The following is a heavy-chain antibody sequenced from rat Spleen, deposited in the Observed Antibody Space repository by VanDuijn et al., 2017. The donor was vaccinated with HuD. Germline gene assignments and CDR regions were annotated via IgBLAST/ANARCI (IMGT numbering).Heavy chain of an antibody. CDR2: IWTGGTT. V-gene: IGHV2-43*01. Sequence: QVQLKESGPGLVQPSQTLSLTCTVSGFSLTNYHVSWVRQPPGAGLEWMGIIWTGGTTTYNSLLKSRLSISRDTSKNQVFLKMNSLQTEDTATYYCAREAGIPFHYFDSWGQGVMVTVSS. CDR1: GFSLTNYH. D-gene: IGHD1-4*01. CDR3: AREAGIPFHYFDS. J-gene: IGHJ2*01.